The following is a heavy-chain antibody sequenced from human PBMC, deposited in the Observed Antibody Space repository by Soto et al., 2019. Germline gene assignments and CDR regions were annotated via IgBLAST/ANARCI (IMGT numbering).Heavy chain of an antibody. CDR3: ARDVYSKPPWWFDP. D-gene: IGHD2-15*01. CDR1: GGSISSSSYY. CDR2: IYYSGST. J-gene: IGHJ5*02. Sequence: SETLSLTCTVPGGSISSSSYYWGWIRQPPGKGLEWIGYIYYSGSTNYNPSLKSRVTISVDTSKNQFSLKLSSVTAADTAVYYCARDVYSKPPWWFDPWGQGTLVTV. V-gene: IGHV4-61*01.